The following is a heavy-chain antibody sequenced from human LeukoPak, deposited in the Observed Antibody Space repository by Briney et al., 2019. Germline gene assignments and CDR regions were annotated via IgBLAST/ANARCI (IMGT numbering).Heavy chain of an antibody. D-gene: IGHD2-2*01. V-gene: IGHV3-30*03. J-gene: IGHJ5*02. CDR1: GFTFSSYS. Sequence: GGSLRLSCAASGFTFSSYSMNWVRQAPGKGLEWVAVISYHGIDKCYADSVKGRFTISRDNSKNALYLQMNSLRPEDTAVYYCARAGEDVVLGPAPVGGSPYNWFDPWGQGTLVTVSS. CDR3: ARAGEDVVLGPAPVGGSPYNWFDP. CDR2: ISYHGIDK.